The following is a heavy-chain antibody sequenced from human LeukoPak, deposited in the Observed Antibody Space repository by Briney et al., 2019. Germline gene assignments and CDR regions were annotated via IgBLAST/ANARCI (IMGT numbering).Heavy chain of an antibody. CDR1: GGTFSSYT. Sequence: SVKVSCKASGGTFSSYTISWVRQAPGQGLEWMGRIIPILGIANYAQKFQGRVTITTGESTSTAYMELSSLRSEDTAVYYCARTTMIGDYWGQGTLVTVSS. CDR3: ARTTMIGDY. D-gene: IGHD3-22*01. J-gene: IGHJ4*02. V-gene: IGHV1-69*02. CDR2: IIPILGIA.